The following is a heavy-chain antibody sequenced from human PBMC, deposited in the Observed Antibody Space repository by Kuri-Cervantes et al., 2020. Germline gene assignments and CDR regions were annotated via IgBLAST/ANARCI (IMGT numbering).Heavy chain of an antibody. J-gene: IGHJ4*02. V-gene: IGHV3-30*02. Sequence: GESLKISCAASGFTFSTYGMHWVRQAPDKGLEWVALIWYDGSKKYYADSVKGRFTISRDNSKNTLYLQLNSLRAEDTAMYYCAKDLWEYQLLDTAFDYWGQGTLVTVSS. D-gene: IGHD2-2*01. CDR3: AKDLWEYQLLDTAFDY. CDR1: GFTFSTYG. CDR2: IWYDGSKK.